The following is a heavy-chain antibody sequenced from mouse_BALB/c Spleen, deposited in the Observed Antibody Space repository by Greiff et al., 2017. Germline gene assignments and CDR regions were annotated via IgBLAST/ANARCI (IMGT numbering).Heavy chain of an antibody. CDR3: ARGRYGNFDY. V-gene: IGHV3-2*02. Sequence: EVQLQESGPGLVKPSQSLSLTCTVTGYSITSDYAWNWIRQFPGNKLEWMGYISYSGSTSYNPSLKSRISITRDTSKNQFFLQLNSVTTEDTATYYCARGRYGNFDYWGQGTTLTVSS. D-gene: IGHD2-10*02. CDR2: ISYSGST. CDR1: GYSITSDYA. J-gene: IGHJ2*01.